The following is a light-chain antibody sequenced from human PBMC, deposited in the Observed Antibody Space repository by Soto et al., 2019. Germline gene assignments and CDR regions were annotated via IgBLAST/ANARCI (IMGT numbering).Light chain of an antibody. J-gene: IGLJ1*01. Sequence: QPALTEPASVSGAPGRSLAISCTGTSSDVGAYDYVSWYQQHPDKAPKLMIYEVSNRPSGVSNRFSGSKSVNTATLTISGLQAKDEADYYCSSYTSSSTRAFGTGTKVTVL. V-gene: IGLV2-14*03. CDR1: SSDVGAYDY. CDR3: SSYTSSSTRA. CDR2: EVS.